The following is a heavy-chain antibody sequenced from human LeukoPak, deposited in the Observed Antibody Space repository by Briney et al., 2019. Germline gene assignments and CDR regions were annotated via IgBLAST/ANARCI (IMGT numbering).Heavy chain of an antibody. CDR1: GDPISTFY. J-gene: IGHJ4*02. V-gene: IGHV4-59*01. D-gene: IGHD6-19*01. CDR2: ISNSGST. CDR3: VRQLLAFDY. Sequence: PSETLSLTCTVSGDPISTFYWSWIRQPPGKGLEWIGYISNSGSTNYSPSLKSRVTISRDTSKNQFYLRLNSVTAADTAVYYCVRQLLAFDYWGQGTLVSVSS.